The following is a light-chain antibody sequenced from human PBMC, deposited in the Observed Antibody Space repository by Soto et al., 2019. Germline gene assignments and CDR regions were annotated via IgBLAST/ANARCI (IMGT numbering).Light chain of an antibody. CDR2: SNN. CDR1: NSNIGSNT. J-gene: IGLJ2*01. V-gene: IGLV1-44*01. CDR3: AAWDDSLTAVI. Sequence: QSVLTQPPSASGTLGQRVTISCFGSNSNIGSNTVNWYQQLPGTAPKLLIYSNNQRPSGVPDRFSGSKSGTSASLAISGLQSEDESDYYCAAWDDSLTAVIFGGGTKLTVL.